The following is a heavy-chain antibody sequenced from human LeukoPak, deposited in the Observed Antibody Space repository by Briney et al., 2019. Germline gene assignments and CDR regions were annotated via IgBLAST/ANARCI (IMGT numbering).Heavy chain of an antibody. V-gene: IGHV1-69*05. D-gene: IGHD3-3*01. CDR2: IIPIFGTA. J-gene: IGHJ5*02. Sequence: SVKVSCKASGGTFSSYAISWVRQAPGQGLEWMGGIIPIFGTANYAQKFQGRVTITTDESTSTAYMELSSLRSEDTAVYYCARVGDFWSGYKINWFDPWGQGTLVTVSS. CDR1: GGTFSSYA. CDR3: ARVGDFWSGYKINWFDP.